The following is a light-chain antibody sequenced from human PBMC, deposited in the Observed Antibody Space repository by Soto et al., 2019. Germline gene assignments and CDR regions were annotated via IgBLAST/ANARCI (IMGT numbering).Light chain of an antibody. CDR2: DAS. V-gene: IGKV3-11*01. Sequence: EIVLTQSPATLSLSPGERATLSCRASQSVSGCLAWYQQNPGQAPRLLIYDASDRATGIPARFSGSGSGTDFTLTITSLEPEDFAVYYCQQRCNWPPVTFGGGTKVEIK. J-gene: IGKJ4*01. CDR3: QQRCNWPPVT. CDR1: QSVSGC.